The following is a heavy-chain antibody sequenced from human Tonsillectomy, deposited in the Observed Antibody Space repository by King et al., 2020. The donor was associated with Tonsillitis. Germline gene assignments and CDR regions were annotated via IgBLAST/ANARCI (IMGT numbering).Heavy chain of an antibody. CDR2: SYHSGST. CDR3: ARSPEDYDSSGYYYVGGAFDI. D-gene: IGHD3-22*01. V-gene: IGHV4-4*02. Sequence: QLQESGPGLVKPSGTLALTCAVAGGSISSNNWWSWGRQSPGKGLEWIGESYHSGSTNYTPSLKTRVTISIDKSNNQFSLRLSSVTAADTAVYYCARSPEDYDSSGYYYVGGAFDIWGQGTMVTVSS. J-gene: IGHJ3*02. CDR1: GGSISSNNW.